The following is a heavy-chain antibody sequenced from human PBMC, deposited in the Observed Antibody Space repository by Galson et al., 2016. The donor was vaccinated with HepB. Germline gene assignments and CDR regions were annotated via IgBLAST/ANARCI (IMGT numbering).Heavy chain of an antibody. CDR2: IYTDGRS. D-gene: IGHD3-22*01. CDR3: GRSSHYDASSGFSDS. J-gene: IGHJ4*02. CDR1: GGSISSGSYY. V-gene: IGHV4-61*02. Sequence: TLSLTCTVSGGSISSGSYYWSWIRQPAGKGLEWIGLIYTDGRSNYDPSLKSRVTMAVDTSKNQVSMTLSSVTAADTAVYYCGRSSHYDASSGFSDSWGQGTLVSVSS.